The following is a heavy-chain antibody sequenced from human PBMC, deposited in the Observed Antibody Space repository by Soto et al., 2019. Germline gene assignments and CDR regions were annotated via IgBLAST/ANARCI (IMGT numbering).Heavy chain of an antibody. CDR1: GESISSGGYY. V-gene: IGHV4-31*03. J-gene: IGHJ4*02. D-gene: IGHD6-6*01. Sequence: QVQLQESGPGLVKASQTLSLICSVSGESISSGGYYWSWIRHHPGKGLEWIGYIYDSESAYYNPSLKSXVXMXMNXSKNHFAMKLSSVTAADTAVYYCARASSSSSAADYWGQGTLITVSS. CDR3: ARASSSSSAADY. CDR2: IYDSESA.